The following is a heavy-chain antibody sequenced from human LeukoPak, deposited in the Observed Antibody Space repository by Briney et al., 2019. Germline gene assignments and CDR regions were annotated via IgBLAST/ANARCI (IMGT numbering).Heavy chain of an antibody. CDR1: GGSISSYY. J-gene: IGHJ4*02. V-gene: IGHV4-59*01. CDR3: ARTYYYDSSGYSFDY. D-gene: IGHD3-22*01. Sequence: PSETLSLTCTVSGGSISSYYWSWIRQPPGKGLEWIGYIYYSGSTNYNPSLKSRVTISVDTSKNQFSLKLSSVTAADTAVYYCARTYYYDSSGYSFDYWGQGTLVTVYS. CDR2: IYYSGST.